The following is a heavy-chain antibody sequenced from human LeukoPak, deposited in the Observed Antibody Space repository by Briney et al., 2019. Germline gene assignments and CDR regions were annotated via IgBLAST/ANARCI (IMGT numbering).Heavy chain of an antibody. CDR1: GYTFTGYY. D-gene: IGHD3-22*01. Sequence: ASVKVSCKASGYTFTGYYMHWVRQAPGQGLEWMGWINPNSGGTNYAQKFQGRVTMTRDTSTSTIYMELSSLRSEDTAVYYCARNRNYDSSGPFDYWGQGTLVTVSS. CDR3: ARNRNYDSSGPFDY. CDR2: INPNSGGT. V-gene: IGHV1-2*02. J-gene: IGHJ4*02.